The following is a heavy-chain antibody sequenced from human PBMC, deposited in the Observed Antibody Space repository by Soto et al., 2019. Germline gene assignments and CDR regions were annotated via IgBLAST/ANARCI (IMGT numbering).Heavy chain of an antibody. CDR1: GGTFSSYA. CDR2: IIPIFGTA. J-gene: IGHJ4*02. V-gene: IGHV1-69*06. Sequence: SVKVSCKASGGTFSSYAISWVRQAPGQGLEWMGGIIPIFGTANYAQKFQGRVTITADKSTSTAYMELRSLRSDDTAVYYCARRPDIVATLDYWGQGTLVTVSS. CDR3: ARRPDIVATLDY. D-gene: IGHD5-12*01.